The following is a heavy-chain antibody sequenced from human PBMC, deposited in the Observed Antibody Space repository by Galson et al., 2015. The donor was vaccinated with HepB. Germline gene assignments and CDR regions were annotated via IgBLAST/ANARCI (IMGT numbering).Heavy chain of an antibody. CDR1: GGSISTYY. CDR2: IFYSGST. CDR3: ARVTGYGGNYYFDY. V-gene: IGHV4-59*01. Sequence: ETLSLTCTVSGGSISTYYWSWIRQPPGKGLEWIGYIFYSGSTNYNPSLKSRVTMSLDTSKTQFSLKLSSVTAADTAVYYCARVTGYGGNYYFDYWGQGTLVTVSS. J-gene: IGHJ4*02. D-gene: IGHD4-23*01.